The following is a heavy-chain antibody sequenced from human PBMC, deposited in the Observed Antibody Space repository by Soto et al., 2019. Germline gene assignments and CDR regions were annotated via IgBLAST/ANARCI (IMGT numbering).Heavy chain of an antibody. Sequence: SETLSLTCAVHGDSFSGYFWTWIRQPPGKGLEWIAEINHGGTTNYSPSLKSRVTIAVDSSKRQFSLTLSSVTAADTAVYYFGRFVWALLYPNFDHWSQGALVTVSS. V-gene: IGHV4-34*01. CDR1: GDSFSGYF. CDR2: INHGGTT. J-gene: IGHJ5*02. CDR3: GRFVWALLYPNFDH. D-gene: IGHD2-21*01.